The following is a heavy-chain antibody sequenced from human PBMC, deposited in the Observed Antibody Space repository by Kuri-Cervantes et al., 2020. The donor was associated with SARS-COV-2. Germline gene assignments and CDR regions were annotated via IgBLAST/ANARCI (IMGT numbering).Heavy chain of an antibody. CDR1: GGSISSGSYY. CDR2: IYTSGST. Sequence: LRLSCTVSGGSISSGSYYWSWIRQPAGKGLEWIGRIYTSGSTNYNPSLKSRATISVDTSKNQFSLKLSSVTAADTAVYYCARDRITIFGVVTSPMDVWGKGTTVTVSS. V-gene: IGHV4-61*02. D-gene: IGHD3-3*01. CDR3: ARDRITIFGVVTSPMDV. J-gene: IGHJ6*03.